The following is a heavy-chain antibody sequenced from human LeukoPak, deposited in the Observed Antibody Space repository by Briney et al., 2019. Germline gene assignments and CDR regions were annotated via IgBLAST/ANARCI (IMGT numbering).Heavy chain of an antibody. CDR1: GFTFSSYA. CDR3: AKEDWGSYRNTGWFDP. CDR2: ISTGGGST. J-gene: IGHJ5*02. Sequence: PGGSLRLSCAASGFTFSSYAMNWVRQAPGKGLEWVSAISTGGGSTYYADSVKGRFTISRDNSKNTLHLQMNSLRAEDTAVYYCAKEDWGSYRNTGWFDPWGQGTLVTVSS. D-gene: IGHD3-16*02. V-gene: IGHV3-23*01.